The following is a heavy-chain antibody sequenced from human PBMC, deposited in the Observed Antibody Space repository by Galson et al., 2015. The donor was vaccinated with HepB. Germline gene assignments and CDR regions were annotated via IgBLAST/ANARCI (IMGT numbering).Heavy chain of an antibody. D-gene: IGHD5-12*01. V-gene: IGHV1-18*01. J-gene: IGHJ4*02. CDR2: ISAYNGNT. Sequence: SVKVSCKASGYTFTSYGISWVRQAPGQGLEWMGWISAYNGNTNYAQKLQGRVTMTTDTSTSTAYMELRSLRSDDTAVYYCARDWSPLGYSGYEIWGQGTLVTVSS. CDR1: GYTFTSYG. CDR3: ARDWSPLGYSGYEI.